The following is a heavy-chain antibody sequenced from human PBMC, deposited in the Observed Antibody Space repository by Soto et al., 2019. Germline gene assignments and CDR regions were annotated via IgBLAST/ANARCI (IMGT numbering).Heavy chain of an antibody. V-gene: IGHV4-59*01. CDR2: IYYSGST. J-gene: IGHJ5*02. CDR3: ARGGDTAGFDP. CDR1: GGSISSYY. Sequence: ETLSLTCTVSGGSISSYYWSWIRQPPGKGLEWIGYIYYSGSTNYNPSLKSRVTISVDTSKNQFSLKLSSVTAADTAVYYCARGGDTAGFDPWGQGTLVTVSS. D-gene: IGHD5-18*01.